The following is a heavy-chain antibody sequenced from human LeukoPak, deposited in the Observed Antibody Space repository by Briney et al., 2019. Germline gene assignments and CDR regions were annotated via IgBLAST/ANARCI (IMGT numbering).Heavy chain of an antibody. Sequence: KPSETLSLTCSFSGGSISCSGYYWAWIRQPPGKGLEWIGSIYYTGNTYYNPSLTSRVTISVDTSKNQFSLKLSSVTAADTAVYYCARLPRSRGYSYGYAYLDYWGQGTLVTVSS. CDR2: IYYTGNT. CDR1: GGSISCSGYY. CDR3: ARLPRSRGYSYGYAYLDY. J-gene: IGHJ4*02. D-gene: IGHD5-18*01. V-gene: IGHV4-39*01.